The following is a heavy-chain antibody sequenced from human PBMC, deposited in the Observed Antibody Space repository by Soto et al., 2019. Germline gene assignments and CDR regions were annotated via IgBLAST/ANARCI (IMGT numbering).Heavy chain of an antibody. Sequence: EVQLLESGGGLVQPGGSLRLSCAASEFAFSTYAMTWVRQAPGKGLEWVSGISDGGSDTDYADSVKGRFTISRDNSKNTLDLQMNGLRADDTAVYYCAKGQSSSWYQTGGMDVWGRGTTVTVSS. CDR3: AKGQSSSWYQTGGMDV. D-gene: IGHD6-13*01. CDR1: EFAFSTYA. J-gene: IGHJ6*02. CDR2: ISDGGSDT. V-gene: IGHV3-23*01.